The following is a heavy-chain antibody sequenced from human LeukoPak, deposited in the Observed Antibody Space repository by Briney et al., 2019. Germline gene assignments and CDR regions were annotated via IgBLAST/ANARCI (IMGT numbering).Heavy chain of an antibody. CDR2: ISSSSSYI. V-gene: IGHV3-21*01. D-gene: IGHD3-16*01. Sequence: GGSLRLSCAASGFTFSSYSMNWVRQAPGKGLEWVSSISSSSSYIYYADSVKGRFTVSRDNAKNTLYLQMNSLRAEDTAVYYCARDWGGSGPTSHDFWGQGTLVTVSS. J-gene: IGHJ4*02. CDR1: GFTFSSYS. CDR3: ARDWGGSGPTSHDF.